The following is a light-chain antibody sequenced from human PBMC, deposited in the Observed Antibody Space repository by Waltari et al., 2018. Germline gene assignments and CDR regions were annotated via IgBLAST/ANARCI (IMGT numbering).Light chain of an antibody. J-gene: IGKJ4*01. CDR2: DAS. Sequence: EIVLTQSPAILSFSPGESATLSCRASQSVGTYLAWYQQRPGQSPRLLIYDASYRATGIPGRFSGSGSETDFTLTISSLQPEDFAVYYCQQRRSWPLTFGGGTRVQI. CDR3: QQRRSWPLT. V-gene: IGKV3-11*01. CDR1: QSVGTY.